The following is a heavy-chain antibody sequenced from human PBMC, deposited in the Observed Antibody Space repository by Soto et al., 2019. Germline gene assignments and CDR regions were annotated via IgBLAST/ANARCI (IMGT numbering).Heavy chain of an antibody. D-gene: IGHD6-13*01. J-gene: IGHJ5*02. Sequence: PSETLSLTCTVSGGSISSSSYYWGWIRQPPGKGLEWIGSIYYSGSTYYNPSLKSRVTISVDTSKNQFSLKLSSVTAADTAVYYCASRATAAGIPNWFDPWGQGTLVTVSS. CDR2: IYYSGST. CDR1: GGSISSSSYY. V-gene: IGHV4-39*01. CDR3: ASRATAAGIPNWFDP.